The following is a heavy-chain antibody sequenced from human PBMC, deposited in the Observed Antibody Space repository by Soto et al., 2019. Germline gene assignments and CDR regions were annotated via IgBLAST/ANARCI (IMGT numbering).Heavy chain of an antibody. CDR3: AKGSFSAHQFLHH. Sequence: QVQLVESGGGVVQPGRSLRLSCAASGFTFSNYGMHWVRQAPGKGLEWVTTISSDGNDKYYAGSVKGRFTISRDNSENTLDLQMNALRAEDTAVYYCAKGSFSAHQFLHHWGQGTLVTVSS. CDR1: GFTFSNYG. V-gene: IGHV3-30*18. CDR2: ISSDGNDK. J-gene: IGHJ5*02. D-gene: IGHD3-10*01.